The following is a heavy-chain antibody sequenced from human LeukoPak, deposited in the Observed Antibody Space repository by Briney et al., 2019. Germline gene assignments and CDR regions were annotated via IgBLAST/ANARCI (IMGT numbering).Heavy chain of an antibody. V-gene: IGHV3-23*01. CDR2: ITDGADT. Sequence: GGSLSLSCAASGFPFGSYAMTWVRQAPGKGLESVSVITDGADTYYADSVKGRFTISRDNSQNTVHLQMDNLRADDTAVYYCAKVDYWSPENYLDSWGQGTLVTVSS. CDR3: AKVDYWSPENYLDS. CDR1: GFPFGSYA. J-gene: IGHJ4*02. D-gene: IGHD1-1*01.